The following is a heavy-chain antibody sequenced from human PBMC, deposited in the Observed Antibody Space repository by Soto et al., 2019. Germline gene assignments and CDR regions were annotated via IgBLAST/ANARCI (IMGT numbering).Heavy chain of an antibody. CDR3: ARGKYCSSDICIRAFDV. CDR2: INHSGST. Sequence: SETLSLTCAVYCGSFSGHYWTWVRQSPGNGLEWIGEINHSGSTTYNPSLKSRVTMSVDTSKNQFSLKLGSVTAADTALYYCARGKYCSSDICIRAFDVWGRGTMVTVSS. D-gene: IGHD2-2*01. CDR1: CGSFSGHY. V-gene: IGHV4-34*01. J-gene: IGHJ3*01.